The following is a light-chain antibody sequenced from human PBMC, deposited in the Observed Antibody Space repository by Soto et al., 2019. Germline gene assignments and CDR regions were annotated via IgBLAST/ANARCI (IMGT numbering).Light chain of an antibody. Sequence: QSALTQPASVSGSPGQSITISCTGTSSDVGGYNYVSWYQQHPGKAPKLMIYEVSDRPSGVSNRFSGSKSGNTASLTISGLRVGDGPNYFSSLFTSGSVVSGGGTKLTV. CDR1: SSDVGGYNY. J-gene: IGLJ2*01. V-gene: IGLV2-14*01. CDR3: SLFTSGSVV. CDR2: EVS.